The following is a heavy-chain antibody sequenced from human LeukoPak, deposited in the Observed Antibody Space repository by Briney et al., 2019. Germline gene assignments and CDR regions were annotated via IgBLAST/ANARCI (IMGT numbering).Heavy chain of an antibody. J-gene: IGHJ4*02. CDR3: ARGRRNYYGSGIQFDY. V-gene: IGHV4-34*01. CDR2: INHSGST. Sequence: PSETLSLTCAVYGGSFSGYYWSWIRQPPGKGLEWIGEINHSGSTNYNPSLKSRVTISVDMSKNQFSLKLSSVTAADTAVYYCARGRRNYYGSGIQFDYRGQGTLVTVSS. D-gene: IGHD3-10*01. CDR1: GGSFSGYY.